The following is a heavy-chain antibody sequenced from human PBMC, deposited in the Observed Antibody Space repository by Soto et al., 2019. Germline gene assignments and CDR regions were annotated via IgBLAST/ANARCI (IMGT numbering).Heavy chain of an antibody. V-gene: IGHV1-18*04. CDR1: GYTFTRYH. CDR3: VRNLYSRAFDI. CDR2: INAFDRFT. Sequence: QVHLEQSGAEVQRPGASVKVSCKASGYTFTRYHISWVRQAPGQGLEWMGWINAFDRFTNYSQRFQDRVTMTADRFTDTAYMELRSLRFDDTAVYYCVRNLYSRAFDIWGQGTLVIISS. J-gene: IGHJ3*02. D-gene: IGHD2-8*01.